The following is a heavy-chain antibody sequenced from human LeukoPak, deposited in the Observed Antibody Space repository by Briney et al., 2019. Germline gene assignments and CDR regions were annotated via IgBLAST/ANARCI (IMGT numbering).Heavy chain of an antibody. Sequence: SETLSLTCAVYGGSFSGYYWSWIRQPPGKGLEWLGEASHAGITNYNPSLKSRVSISVDTSKDQFSLTLTSVTAADTAVYYCARGRANWDYDFDYWGQGTPVTVSS. CDR3: ARGRANWDYDFDY. CDR2: ASHAGIT. V-gene: IGHV4-34*01. CDR1: GGSFSGYY. D-gene: IGHD1-7*01. J-gene: IGHJ4*02.